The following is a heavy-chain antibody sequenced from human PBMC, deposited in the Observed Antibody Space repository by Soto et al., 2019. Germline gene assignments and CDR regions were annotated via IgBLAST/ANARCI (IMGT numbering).Heavy chain of an antibody. D-gene: IGHD1-7*01. Sequence: QVQLVQSGAEVKKPGASVKVSCKAFGYTFTTYGINWVRQAPGQGLEWMGWVSPYNGDTTYAQKVQGRVTMTTDTSTRTAYLELRSLRSDDTAVYYCARDREGLELSLVWFDPWGQGTLVTVSS. CDR3: ARDREGLELSLVWFDP. J-gene: IGHJ5*02. V-gene: IGHV1-18*04. CDR1: GYTFTTYG. CDR2: VSPYNGDT.